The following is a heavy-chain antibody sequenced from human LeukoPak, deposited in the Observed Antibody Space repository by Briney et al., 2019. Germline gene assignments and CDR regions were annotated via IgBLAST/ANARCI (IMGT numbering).Heavy chain of an antibody. J-gene: IGHJ4*02. CDR3: TRHGGYCSSTSCPEDY. V-gene: IGHV3-73*01. Sequence: GGSLRLSCAASGFTFSGSAMHRVRQASGKGLEWVGRIRSKANSYATAYAASVKGRFTISRDDSKNTAYLQMNSQKTEDTAVYYCTRHGGYCSSTSCPEDYWGQGTLVTVSS. CDR1: GFTFSGSA. CDR2: IRSKANSYAT. D-gene: IGHD2-2*01.